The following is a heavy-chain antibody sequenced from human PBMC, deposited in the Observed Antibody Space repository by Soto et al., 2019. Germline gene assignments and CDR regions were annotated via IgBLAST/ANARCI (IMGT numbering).Heavy chain of an antibody. CDR1: GGSIRSSY. Sequence: SETLSLTCTVCGGSIRSSYWSWIQQPPGKGLEWIGYVYYSGSTNYNPSLKSRVTISVDTSKNQFSLKLNSVTAADTAVYYCARGAGDYTTTFDYWGQGTLVTVSS. V-gene: IGHV4-59*01. J-gene: IGHJ4*02. CDR2: VYYSGST. D-gene: IGHD4-17*01. CDR3: ARGAGDYTTTFDY.